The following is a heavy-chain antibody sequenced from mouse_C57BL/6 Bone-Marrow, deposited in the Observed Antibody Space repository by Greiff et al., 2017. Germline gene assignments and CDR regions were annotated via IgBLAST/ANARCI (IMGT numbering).Heavy chain of an antibody. CDR2: IYPGDGDT. V-gene: IGHV1-80*01. CDR3: ARSPSYYGSSIFDY. J-gene: IGHJ2*01. Sequence: VQLQQSGAELVKPGASVKISCKASGYAFSSYWMNWVKQRPGKGLEWIGQIYPGDGDTNYNGKFKGKATLTADKSSSTAYMQLSSLTSEDSAVSFCARSPSYYGSSIFDYWGQGTTLTVSS. D-gene: IGHD1-1*01. CDR1: GYAFSSYW.